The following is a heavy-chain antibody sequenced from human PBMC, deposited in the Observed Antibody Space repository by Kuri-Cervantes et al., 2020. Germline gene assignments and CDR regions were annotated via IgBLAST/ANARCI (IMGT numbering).Heavy chain of an antibody. CDR2: IYHSGST. J-gene: IGHJ4*02. CDR3: ARARIQLRASDY. Sequence: SCAVSGGSISSGGYSWSWIRQPPGKGLEWIGYIYHSGSTYYNPSLKSRVTISVDRSKNQFSLKLSSVTAADTAVYYCARARIQLRASDYWGQGTLVTVSS. V-gene: IGHV4-30-2*01. D-gene: IGHD5-18*01. CDR1: GGSISSGGYS.